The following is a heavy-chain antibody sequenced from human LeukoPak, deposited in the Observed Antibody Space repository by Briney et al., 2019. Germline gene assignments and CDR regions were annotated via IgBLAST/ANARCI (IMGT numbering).Heavy chain of an antibody. CDR2: ISYDGSNK. CDR1: GFTFSSYA. Sequence: GGSLRLSCAASGFTFSSYAMHWVRQAPGKGLEWVAVISYDGSNKYYADSVKGRFTISRDNSKNTLYLQMNSLRAEDTAVYYCARGHTAVTRHCGFWGQGTLVTVSS. V-gene: IGHV3-30*04. D-gene: IGHD4-17*01. J-gene: IGHJ4*02. CDR3: ARGHTAVTRHCGF.